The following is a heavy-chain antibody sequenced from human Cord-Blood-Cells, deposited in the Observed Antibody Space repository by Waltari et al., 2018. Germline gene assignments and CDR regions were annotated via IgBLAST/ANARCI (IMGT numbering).Heavy chain of an antibody. V-gene: IGHV4-34*01. Sequence: QVQLQQWGAGLLKPSETLSLTCAVYGGSFSGYYWSWIRQPPGKGLEWIGEIKHSGSTNDNPSLKTRVTISVDTSKTQFSLKLSAVTAADTAVYYCAGSIDYGVPFDYWGQGTLVTVSS. D-gene: IGHD4-17*01. CDR3: AGSIDYGVPFDY. CDR1: GGSFSGYY. J-gene: IGHJ4*02. CDR2: IKHSGST.